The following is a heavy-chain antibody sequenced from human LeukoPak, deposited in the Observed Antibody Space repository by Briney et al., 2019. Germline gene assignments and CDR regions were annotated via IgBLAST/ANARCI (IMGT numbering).Heavy chain of an antibody. D-gene: IGHD6-13*01. CDR3: AKKGIAAADSFDY. CDR2: ISGSGGST. CDR1: GFTFSSYA. Sequence: GGSLRLSCVGSGFTFSSYAMNWVRQAPGKGLEWVSGISGSGGSTYYADSVKGRFTISRDNSKNTLYLQMNSLRAEDTAVYYCAKKGIAAADSFDYWGQGTLVTVSS. V-gene: IGHV3-23*01. J-gene: IGHJ4*02.